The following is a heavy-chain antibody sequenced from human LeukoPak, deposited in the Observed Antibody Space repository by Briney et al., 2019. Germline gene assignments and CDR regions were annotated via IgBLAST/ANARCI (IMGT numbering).Heavy chain of an antibody. CDR2: ISAYNGNT. CDR3: ARDRGRKNSYYYYYGMDV. D-gene: IGHD3-10*01. V-gene: IGHV1-18*01. Sequence: ASVKVSCKASGYTFTSYGISWVRQAPGQGLEWMGRISAYNGNTNYAQKLQGRVTMTTDTSTSTAYMELRSLRSDDTAVYYCARDRGRKNSYYYYYGMDVWGQGTTVTVSS. J-gene: IGHJ6*02. CDR1: GYTFTSYG.